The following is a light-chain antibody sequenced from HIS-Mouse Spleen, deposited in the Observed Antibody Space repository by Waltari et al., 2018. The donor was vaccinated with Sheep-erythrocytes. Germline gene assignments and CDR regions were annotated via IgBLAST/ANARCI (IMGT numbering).Light chain of an antibody. CDR1: SSNIGSNT. CDR3: AAWDDSLNVLV. J-gene: IGLJ3*02. CDR2: SNN. V-gene: IGLV1-44*01. Sequence: QSVLTRPPSASGTPGQRVTIPCSGSSSNIGSNTVNWYQQLPGTAPKLLIYSNNQRPSGVPDRFSGSKSGTSASLAISGLQSEDEADYYCAAWDDSLNVLVFGGGTKLTVL.